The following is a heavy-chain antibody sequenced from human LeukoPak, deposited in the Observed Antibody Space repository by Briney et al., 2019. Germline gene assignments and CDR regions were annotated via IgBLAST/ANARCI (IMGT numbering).Heavy chain of an antibody. V-gene: IGHV4-59*01. D-gene: IGHD2-15*01. CDR3: AREYCSGGSCYDY. CDR1: GGSISSYY. Sequence: SETLSLTCTVSGGSISSYYWSWIRQPPGKGLEWIGYIYYSGSTNYNPSLKSRVTISVDTSKNQFSLRLSSVTAADTAVYYCAREYCSGGSCYDYWGQGTLVTVSS. CDR2: IYYSGST. J-gene: IGHJ4*02.